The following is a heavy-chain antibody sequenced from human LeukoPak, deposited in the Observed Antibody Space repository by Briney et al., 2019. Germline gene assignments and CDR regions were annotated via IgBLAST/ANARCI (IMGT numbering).Heavy chain of an antibody. V-gene: IGHV3-48*03. CDR1: GFTFTSYE. CDR2: ISSSGSTI. Sequence: GGTLRLSCAASGFTFTSYEMNWVRQAPGKGLEWVSYISSSGSTIYYADSVKGRFTISRDNAQNSLYLQMNSLRAEDTAVYYCARSTLYFDLWGRGTLVTLSS. J-gene: IGHJ2*01. CDR3: ARSTLYFDL.